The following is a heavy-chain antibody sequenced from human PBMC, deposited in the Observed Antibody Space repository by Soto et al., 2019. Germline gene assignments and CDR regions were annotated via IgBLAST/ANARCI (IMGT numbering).Heavy chain of an antibody. J-gene: IGHJ4*02. Sequence: QLQLQESGSGLVKPSQTLSLTCAVSGGSISSGGYSWSWIRQPPGKGLEWIGYIYHSGSTYYHPSIKSRVTISVDRSKNQFSLKLSSVTAADTAVYYGARAGGLGAVAVDYWGQGTLGTVSS. V-gene: IGHV4-30-2*01. D-gene: IGHD6-19*01. CDR2: IYHSGST. CDR1: GGSISSGGYS. CDR3: ARAGGLGAVAVDY.